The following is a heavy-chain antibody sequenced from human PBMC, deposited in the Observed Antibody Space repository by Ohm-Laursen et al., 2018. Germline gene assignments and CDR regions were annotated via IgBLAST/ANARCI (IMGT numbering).Heavy chain of an antibody. CDR3: ASRRIVTMDRGAFNV. CDR2: IGGDDRT. J-gene: IGHJ3*01. D-gene: IGHD4-11*01. CDR1: GFSFSSYA. V-gene: IGHV3-23*01. Sequence: SLRLSCGASGFSFSSYAVTWVRQAPGKGLEWVSAIGGDDRTHYADSVKGRFTISKDKSKNMLYLQMNSLRAEDTAVYHCASRRIVTMDRGAFNVWGQGTMVTVSS.